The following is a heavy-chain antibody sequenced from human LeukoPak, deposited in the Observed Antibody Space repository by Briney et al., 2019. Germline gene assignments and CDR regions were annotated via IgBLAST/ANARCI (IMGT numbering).Heavy chain of an antibody. Sequence: ASETLSLTCAVYGGSFSGYYWSWIRQPPRKGLECIGEINHSGSTNYNPSLKSRVTMSVDTSKNQFSLKLSSVTAADTAVYYCARGGVTNDSSGYYYRLDYWGQGTLVTVSS. D-gene: IGHD3-22*01. V-gene: IGHV4-34*01. J-gene: IGHJ4*02. CDR1: GGSFSGYY. CDR2: INHSGST. CDR3: ARGGVTNDSSGYYYRLDY.